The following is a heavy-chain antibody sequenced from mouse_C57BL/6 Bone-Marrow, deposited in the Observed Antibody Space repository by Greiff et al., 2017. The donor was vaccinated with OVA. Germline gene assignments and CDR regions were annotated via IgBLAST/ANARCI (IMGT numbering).Heavy chain of an antibody. CDR3: ARDGLGDAMDY. V-gene: IGHV1-64*01. D-gene: IGHD2-13*01. J-gene: IGHJ4*01. CDR1: GYTFTSYW. Sequence: VQLQQSGAELVKPGASVKLSCKASGYTFTSYWMHWVKQRPGQGLEWIGMIHPNSGSTNYNEKFKSKATLTVDKSSSTAYMQLSSLTSEDSAVYYCARDGLGDAMDYWGQGTSVTVSS. CDR2: IHPNSGST.